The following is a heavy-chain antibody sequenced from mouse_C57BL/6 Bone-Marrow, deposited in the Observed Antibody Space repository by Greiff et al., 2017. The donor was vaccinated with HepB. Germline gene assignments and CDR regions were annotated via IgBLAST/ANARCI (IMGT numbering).Heavy chain of an antibody. Sequence: QVHVQQPGAELVKPGASVKLSCKASGYTFTSYWMHWVKQRPGQGLEWIGMIHPNSGSTNYNEKFKSKATLTVDKSSSTAYMQLSSLTSEYSAVYYCASSYYGYDDYYAMDYWGQGTSVTVSS. J-gene: IGHJ4*01. D-gene: IGHD2-14*01. V-gene: IGHV1-64*01. CDR2: IHPNSGST. CDR3: ASSYYGYDDYYAMDY. CDR1: GYTFTSYW.